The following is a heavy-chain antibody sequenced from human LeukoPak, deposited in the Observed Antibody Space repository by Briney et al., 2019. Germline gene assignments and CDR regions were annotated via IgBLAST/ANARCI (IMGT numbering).Heavy chain of an antibody. V-gene: IGHV3-30*03. Sequence: GGSLRLSCAASGLTFSTYGMRWVRQAPGKGLEWVAVISYVETNKYYADSVKGRFTICRDNSKNTLYLQMNSLRAEDTALDYCASSGSYYVDYWGEGRLVTVSS. J-gene: IGHJ4*02. CDR3: ASSGSYYVDY. D-gene: IGHD3-10*01. CDR1: GLTFSTYG. CDR2: ISYVETNK.